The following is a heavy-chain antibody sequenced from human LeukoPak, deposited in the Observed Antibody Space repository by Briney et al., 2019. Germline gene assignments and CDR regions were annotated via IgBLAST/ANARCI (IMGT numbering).Heavy chain of an antibody. CDR3: AKSLYSSSFSFDY. J-gene: IGHJ4*02. D-gene: IGHD6-6*01. V-gene: IGHV3-23*01. CDR2: ISGSGGST. Sequence: GGSLRLSCAASGFTFNNYGMSWVRQAPGKGLEWVSAISGSGGSTYYADSVKGRFTISRDNSKNTLYLQMNSLRAEDTAVYYCAKSLYSSSFSFDYWGQGTLVTVSS. CDR1: GFTFNNYG.